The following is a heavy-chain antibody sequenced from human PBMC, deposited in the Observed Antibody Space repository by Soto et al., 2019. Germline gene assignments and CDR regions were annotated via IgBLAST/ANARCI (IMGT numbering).Heavy chain of an antibody. CDR1: GYTFTSYG. J-gene: IGHJ6*02. V-gene: IGHV1-18*01. CDR2: ISAYNGNR. Sequence: QVQLVQSGAEVKKPGASVKVSCKASGYTFTSYGISWVRQAPGQGLEWMGWISAYNGNRNYVQKLQGRVTMTTDTSTSTAYMKLRSLRSDDTAVYYCARLYCISTSCYLGMDVWGQGTTVTVSS. CDR3: ARLYCISTSCYLGMDV. D-gene: IGHD2-2*01.